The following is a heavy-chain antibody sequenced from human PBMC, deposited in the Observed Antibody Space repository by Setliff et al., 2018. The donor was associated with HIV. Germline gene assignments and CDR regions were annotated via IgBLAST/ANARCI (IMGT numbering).Heavy chain of an antibody. J-gene: IGHJ6*03. V-gene: IGHV4-4*08. CDR2: IYTSGST. CDR1: GGSISSHY. D-gene: IGHD3-3*01. Sequence: SETLSLTCNVSGGSISSHYRSWIRQPPGKGLEWIGHIYTSGSTNYNPSLKSRVTMSVGTSTNQFSLKLSSVTAADTAVYYCVRCYYNFWSGYPLDYMDVWGKGTTVTVSS. CDR3: VRCYYNFWSGYPLDYMDV.